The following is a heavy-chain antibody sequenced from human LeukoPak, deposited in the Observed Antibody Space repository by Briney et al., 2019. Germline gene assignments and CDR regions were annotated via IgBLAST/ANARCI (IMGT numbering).Heavy chain of an antibody. Sequence: SETLSLTCTVSGGSISSYYWSWIRQPPGKGLEWIGYIYYSGSTNYNPSLKSRVTISVDTSKNQFSLKLSSVTAADTAVYYCAGCEGTDAFDIWGQGTMVTVSS. CDR2: IYYSGST. CDR3: AGCEGTDAFDI. CDR1: GGSISSYY. D-gene: IGHD1/OR15-1a*01. V-gene: IGHV4-59*01. J-gene: IGHJ3*02.